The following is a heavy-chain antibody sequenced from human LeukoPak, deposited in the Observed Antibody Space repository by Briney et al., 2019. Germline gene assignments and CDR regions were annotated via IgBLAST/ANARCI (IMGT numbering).Heavy chain of an antibody. CDR3: AKHTSGSSSWYVNY. Sequence: PGGSLRLSCAASGFTFSSYAMSWVRQAPGKGLEWVSAINTPGGSTYYADSVKSRFTISRDNSKNTLYLQMNSLRAEDTAVYYCAKHTSGSSSWYVNYWGQGTLVTVSS. J-gene: IGHJ4*02. D-gene: IGHD6-13*01. CDR1: GFTFSSYA. V-gene: IGHV3-23*01. CDR2: INTPGGST.